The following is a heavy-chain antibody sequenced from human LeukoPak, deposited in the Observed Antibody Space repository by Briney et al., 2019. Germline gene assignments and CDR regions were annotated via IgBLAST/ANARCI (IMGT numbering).Heavy chain of an antibody. CDR3: ARDHPREGVVVVAAVFDY. CDR1: GFTFSDYY. Sequence: GSLRLSCAASGFTFSDYYMSWIRQAPGKGLEWVSYISSSGSTIYYADSVKGRFTISRDNAKNSLYLQMNSLRAEDTAVYYCARDHPREGVVVVAAVFDYWGQGTLVTVSS. CDR2: ISSSGSTI. V-gene: IGHV3-11*01. D-gene: IGHD2-15*01. J-gene: IGHJ4*02.